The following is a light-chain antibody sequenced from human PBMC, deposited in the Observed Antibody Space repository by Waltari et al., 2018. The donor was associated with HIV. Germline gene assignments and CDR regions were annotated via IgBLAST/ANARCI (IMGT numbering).Light chain of an antibody. CDR1: PSDIGYYAS. CDR2: EVT. J-gene: IGLJ2*01. CDR3: SSYTRRGTVV. Sequence: QSALTQPASVPGSPGQSIVLPCTGSPSDIGYYASVSWYQQYPGQAPKALIYEVTSRPSGTSSRFSGSKSATTAFLAISKLQTDDEADYFCSSYTRRGTVVFGGGTRLTVL. V-gene: IGLV2-14*03.